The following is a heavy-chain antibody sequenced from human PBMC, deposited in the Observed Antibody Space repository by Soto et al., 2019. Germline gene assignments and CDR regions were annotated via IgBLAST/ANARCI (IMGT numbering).Heavy chain of an antibody. D-gene: IGHD1-20*01. J-gene: IGHJ5*02. CDR3: ARVDGAGPITGTPPGYNWFDP. V-gene: IGHV4-31*02. CDR1: GGSISSGGYY. Sequence: SETLSLTCTVSGGSISSGGYYWSWIRQHPGKGLEWIGYIYYSGSTYYNPSLKSRVTISVGTSKNQFSLKLSSVTAADTAVYYCARVDGAGPITGTPPGYNWFDPWGQGTLVTVSS. CDR2: IYYSGST.